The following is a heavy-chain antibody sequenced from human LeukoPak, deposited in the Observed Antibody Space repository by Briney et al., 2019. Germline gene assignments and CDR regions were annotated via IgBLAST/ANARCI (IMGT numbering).Heavy chain of an antibody. CDR1: GDSVSGKNVA. CDR3: ARDLGTTGWHTFDY. V-gene: IGHV6-1*01. CDR2: TYYRSKGYN. Sequence: SQTLSLTCAVSGDSVSGKNVAWNWTRQSPSRGLEWLGRTYYRSKGYNDYAESMEGRMTISQDTSKNQYSLHLNSVTPDDTAVYYCARDLGTTGWHTFDYWGQGTLVTVSS. D-gene: IGHD6-19*01. J-gene: IGHJ4*02.